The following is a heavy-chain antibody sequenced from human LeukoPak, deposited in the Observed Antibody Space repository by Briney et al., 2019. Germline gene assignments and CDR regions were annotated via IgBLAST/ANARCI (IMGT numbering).Heavy chain of an antibody. V-gene: IGHV3-64D*06. J-gene: IGHJ5*02. Sequence: GGSLRLSCSASGFTFRDYPIHWVRQAPGEGLQYVSAISSNGGSTYYADSVKGRFTISRDNSKNTLYLQMSSLRAEDTAVYYCVKESGYCSGGSCYWFDPWGQGTLVTVSS. CDR2: ISSNGGST. CDR3: VKESGYCSGGSCYWFDP. D-gene: IGHD2-15*01. CDR1: GFTFRDYP.